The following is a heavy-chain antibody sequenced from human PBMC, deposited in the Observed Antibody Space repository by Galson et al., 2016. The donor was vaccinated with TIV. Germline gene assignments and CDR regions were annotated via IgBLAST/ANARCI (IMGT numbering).Heavy chain of an antibody. CDR3: ATPRGLYPMAPFDV. V-gene: IGHV1-69*06. CDR2: INPVVGTA. D-gene: IGHD2-2*02. J-gene: IGHJ3*01. Sequence: SVKVSCKASGGTFSSYAISWVRQAPGQGPEWMGGINPVVGTANYAEKFRDRVTIIADKSASPAYMERSGLRSDDTAVDYCATPRGLYPMAPFDVWGQGTAVTASS. CDR1: GGTFSSYA.